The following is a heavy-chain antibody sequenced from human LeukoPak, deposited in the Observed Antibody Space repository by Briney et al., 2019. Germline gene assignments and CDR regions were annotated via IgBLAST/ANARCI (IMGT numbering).Heavy chain of an antibody. CDR1: GASYNAYY. D-gene: IGHD3-3*01. V-gene: IGHV4-34*01. Sequence: SETMSLTCAVSGASYNAYYWSWIRQPPGKGLEWIGDIDHRGTATYNPSLKSRLSISADASKNQFSLKLNSVTDADTAVYYCAVGITILGVAASFDSWGQGNLVIVSS. J-gene: IGHJ4*02. CDR2: IDHRGTA. CDR3: AVGITILGVAASFDS.